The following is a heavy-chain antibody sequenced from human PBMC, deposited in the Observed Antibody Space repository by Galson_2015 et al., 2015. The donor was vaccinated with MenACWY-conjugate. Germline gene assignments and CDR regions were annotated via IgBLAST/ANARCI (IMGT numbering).Heavy chain of an antibody. CDR3: ASQTWTGYFDY. Sequence: SVKVSCKASGYTFTRYFIHWVRQAPGQGLEWMGILNPSAGSTTYAQKFQGRVTVTRDTSTSTVYMELSSLRAEDTAMYYCASQTWTGYFDYWGQGILVTVSS. D-gene: IGHD3-10*01. CDR2: LNPSAGST. V-gene: IGHV1-46*01. J-gene: IGHJ4*02. CDR1: GYTFTRYF.